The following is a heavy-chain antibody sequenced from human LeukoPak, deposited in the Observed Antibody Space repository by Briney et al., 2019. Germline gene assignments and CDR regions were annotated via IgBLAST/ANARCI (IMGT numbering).Heavy chain of an antibody. J-gene: IGHJ4*02. V-gene: IGHV4-38-2*01. CDR1: SYSISSGSY. CDR2: IFHSGNS. D-gene: IGHD4-17*01. CDR3: ARVTYVDDTLYQSFDY. Sequence: SETLSLTCAVSSYSISSGSYWGWIRQSPGEGLEWVGSIFHSGNSYYNPSLKSRLTMSVDTSKNQVSLKLTSVTAADTALYYCARVTYVDDTLYQSFDYWGQGILVTVSS.